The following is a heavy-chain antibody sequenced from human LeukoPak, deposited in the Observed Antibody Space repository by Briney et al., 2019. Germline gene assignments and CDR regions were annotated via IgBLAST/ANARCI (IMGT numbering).Heavy chain of an antibody. CDR2: IIPIFGIA. J-gene: IGHJ5*02. CDR1: GGTFSSYA. D-gene: IGHD3-10*01. Sequence: SVKVSCKASGGTFSSYAISWVRQAPGQGLEWMGKIIPIFGIANYAQKFQGRVTITADKSTSTAYMELSSLRSEDTAVYYCALFDYYGSGSYYNGNWFDPWGQGTLVTVSS. V-gene: IGHV1-69*04. CDR3: ALFDYYGSGSYYNGNWFDP.